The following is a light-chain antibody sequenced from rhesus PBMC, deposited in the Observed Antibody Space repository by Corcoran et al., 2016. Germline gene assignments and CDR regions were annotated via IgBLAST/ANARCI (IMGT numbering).Light chain of an antibody. Sequence: DIQMTQSPSPLSASVGDTVTITCRASQGISSYLAWYQQKPGKSPKLLINKASTVQSGVPARSSGSGSGTEFTLTISSLQPEDFATYHCQQHSSYPYSFGQGTKVEIK. J-gene: IGKJ2*01. CDR3: QQHSSYPYS. CDR2: KAS. CDR1: QGISSY. V-gene: IGKV1-25*01.